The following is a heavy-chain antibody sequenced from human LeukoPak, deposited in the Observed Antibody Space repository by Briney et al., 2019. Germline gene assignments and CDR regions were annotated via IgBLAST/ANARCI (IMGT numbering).Heavy chain of an antibody. CDR3: AREHTMFGWFDP. D-gene: IGHD3-10*02. CDR2: IYYGGST. J-gene: IGHJ5*02. Sequence: SQTLSLTCTVSGGSISSGGYYWSWIRQHPGKGLEWIGYIYYGGSTYYNPSLKSRVTISVDTSKNQFSLKLSSVTAADTAVYYCAREHTMFGWFDPWGQGTLVTVSS. CDR1: GGSISSGGYY. V-gene: IGHV4-31*03.